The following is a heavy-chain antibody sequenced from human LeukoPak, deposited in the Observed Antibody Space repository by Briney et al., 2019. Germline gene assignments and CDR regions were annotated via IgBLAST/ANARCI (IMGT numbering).Heavy chain of an antibody. J-gene: IGHJ6*02. D-gene: IGHD3-3*01. V-gene: IGHV3-21*04. Sequence: PGGSLRLSCAASGFTFSSYSMNWVRQAPGKGLEWVSSISSSSSYIYYADSVKGRFTISRDNAKNTLYLQMNSLRAEDTAVYYCARGDYDFWSGYYRAPDVWGQGTTVTVSS. CDR3: ARGDYDFWSGYYRAPDV. CDR2: ISSSSSYI. CDR1: GFTFSSYS.